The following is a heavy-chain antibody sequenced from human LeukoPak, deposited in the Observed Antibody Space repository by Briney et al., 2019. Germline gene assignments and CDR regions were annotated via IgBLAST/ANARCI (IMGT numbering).Heavy chain of an antibody. CDR2: VYTSGST. V-gene: IGHV4-4*07. D-gene: IGHD3-9*01. CDR3: ARNDILTGYYNNWFDP. J-gene: IGHJ5*02. Sequence: SETLSLTCTVSGGSVTTYYWSWIRQPAGKGLEWIGRVYTSGSTNYNLSLKSRVTMSVDTSKNQFSLKLSSVTAADTAVYYCARNDILTGYYNNWFDPWGQGTLVTVSS. CDR1: GGSVTTYY.